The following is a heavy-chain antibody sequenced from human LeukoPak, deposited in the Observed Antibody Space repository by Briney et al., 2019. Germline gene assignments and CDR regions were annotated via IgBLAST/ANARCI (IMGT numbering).Heavy chain of an antibody. J-gene: IGHJ1*01. CDR3: ARSIAVAGMSFQH. D-gene: IGHD6-19*01. Sequence: ASVKVSCKASGGTFSSYAISWVRQAPGQGLEWMGRIIPILGIANYAQKFQGRVTITADKSTSTAYMELSSLRSEDTAVYYSARSIAVAGMSFQHWGQGTLVTVSS. V-gene: IGHV1-69*04. CDR1: GGTFSSYA. CDR2: IIPILGIA.